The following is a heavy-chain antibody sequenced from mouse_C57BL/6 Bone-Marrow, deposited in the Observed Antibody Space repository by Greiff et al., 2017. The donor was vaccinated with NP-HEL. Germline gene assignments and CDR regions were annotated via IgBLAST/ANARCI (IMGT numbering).Heavy chain of an antibody. D-gene: IGHD2-3*01. CDR1: GYTFTSYW. Sequence: VQLQQPGAELVRPGSSVKLSCKASGYTFTSYWMHWVKQRPIQGLEWIGNIDPSDSGTNYNQKFKDKATLTVDKSTSPAYMQLSSLTAEDSAVYCCATFDGYYCDYWGQGTTLTVSS. CDR2: IDPSDSGT. J-gene: IGHJ2*01. CDR3: ATFDGYYCDY. V-gene: IGHV1-52*01.